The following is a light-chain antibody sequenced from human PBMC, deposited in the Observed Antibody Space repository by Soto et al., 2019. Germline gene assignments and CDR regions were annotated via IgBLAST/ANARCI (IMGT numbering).Light chain of an antibody. V-gene: IGLV2-23*01. CDR1: LSDVGTDNL. CDR2: EGT. J-gene: IGLJ3*02. Sequence: QSRLKLPAYVSGSRGRSSSISCTGTLSDVGTDNLVSWYQQFPGKAPKLVIYEGTKRPSGVSNRFSGSTSANTASLTISGLQAEDEADYYCWASAGGGTLMFGGGTKVTVL. CDR3: WASAGGGTLM.